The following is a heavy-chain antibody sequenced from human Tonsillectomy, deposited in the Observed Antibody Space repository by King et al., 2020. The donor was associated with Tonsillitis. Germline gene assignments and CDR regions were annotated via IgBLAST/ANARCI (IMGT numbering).Heavy chain of an antibody. CDR2: IYHSGST. J-gene: IGHJ4*02. CDR1: GYSISSGYS. Sequence: LQESGPGLVQPSATLSLTCSVSGYSISSGYSWGWIRQPPGNGLEWIGSIYHSGSTYYNPSLKSRVTISVDTSKNQFSLKLSSVTAADTAVYYCASSGRCGGDCYDFDYWGQGTLVTVSS. V-gene: IGHV4-38-2*01. CDR3: ASSGRCGGDCYDFDY. D-gene: IGHD2-21*02.